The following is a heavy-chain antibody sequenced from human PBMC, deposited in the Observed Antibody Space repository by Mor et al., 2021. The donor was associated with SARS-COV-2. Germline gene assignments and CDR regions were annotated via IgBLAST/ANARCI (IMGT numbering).Heavy chain of an antibody. J-gene: IGHJ4*02. CDR3: ARDGVATGYFDY. Sequence: NPSLKGRVTISVDASKNQFSLKLSSVTAADTAVYYCARDGVATGYFDYWGQGALVT. V-gene: IGHV4-39*07. D-gene: IGHD5-12*01.